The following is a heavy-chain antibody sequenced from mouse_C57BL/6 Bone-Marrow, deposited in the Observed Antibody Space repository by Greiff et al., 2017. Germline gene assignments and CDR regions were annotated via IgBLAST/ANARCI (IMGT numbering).Heavy chain of an antibody. CDR2: INPSNGGT. D-gene: IGHD1-1*01. CDR3: ARPYYYGISYDYAMDY. Sequence: QVQLQQPGTELVKPGASVKLSCKASGYTFTSYWMHWVKQRPGQGLEWIGNINPSNGGTNYNEKFKSKATLTVDKSSSTAYMQLSSLTSEDSAVYYCARPYYYGISYDYAMDYWGQGTSVTGSS. V-gene: IGHV1-53*01. CDR1: GYTFTSYW. J-gene: IGHJ4*01.